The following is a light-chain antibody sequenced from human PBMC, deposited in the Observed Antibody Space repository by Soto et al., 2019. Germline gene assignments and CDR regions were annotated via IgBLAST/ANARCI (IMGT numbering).Light chain of an antibody. Sequence: DIQMTQSPFSLSASVGNRVTITCRASQNIKTYLNWYQQKPGKAPYLLIYAASNLHSGVPSRFSGSGSWTDFTLTISSLQPGDVATYFCQHSYTIPQTFGQGTKV. J-gene: IGKJ1*01. CDR1: QNIKTY. V-gene: IGKV1-39*01. CDR3: QHSYTIPQT. CDR2: AAS.